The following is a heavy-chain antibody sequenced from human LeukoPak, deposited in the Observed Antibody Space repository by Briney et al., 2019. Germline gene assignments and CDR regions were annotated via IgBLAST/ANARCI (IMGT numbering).Heavy chain of an antibody. V-gene: IGHV3-11*01. Sequence: GGSLRLSCAASGFTFSDYYMSWIRQAPGRGLEWVSYISSSGSTIYYADSVKGRFTISRDNAKNSLYLQMNSLRAEDTAVYYCARRLLEPYYFDYWGQGTLVTVSS. CDR3: ARRLLEPYYFDY. D-gene: IGHD3-3*01. CDR1: GFTFSDYY. CDR2: ISSSGSTI. J-gene: IGHJ4*02.